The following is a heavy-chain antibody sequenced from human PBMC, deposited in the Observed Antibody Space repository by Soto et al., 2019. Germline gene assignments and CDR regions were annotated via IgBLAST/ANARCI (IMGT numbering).Heavy chain of an antibody. D-gene: IGHD3-10*01. V-gene: IGHV4-39*01. J-gene: IGHJ3*02. Sequence: PSETLSLTCSVSGDSISNSRFYWAWILQPPGEGLEWIGSIYHTGYAYYNPSLKSRVTISVDTSKDQFSLKLSSVTAADAAVYYCTSKFGQLLADAFDIWGQGTMVTVS. CDR2: IYHTGYA. CDR1: GDSISNSRFY. CDR3: TSKFGQLLADAFDI.